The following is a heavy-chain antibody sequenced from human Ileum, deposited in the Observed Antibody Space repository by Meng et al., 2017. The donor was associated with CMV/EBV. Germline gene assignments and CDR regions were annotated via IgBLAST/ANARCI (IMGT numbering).Heavy chain of an antibody. Sequence: ITLKESGPALVKPTQTLTMTCTFSGFSLTTDGMAVAWIRQPPGKALELLAVIYWDGDKRYRSSLKTRLTITKDTSKDQVLLTMTNMDPLDTATYYCAHLSARRTEKFDYWGQGVLVTVSS. CDR1: GFSLTTDGMA. CDR2: IYWDGDK. CDR3: AHLSARRTEKFDY. J-gene: IGHJ4*02. V-gene: IGHV2-5*02. D-gene: IGHD2-8*02.